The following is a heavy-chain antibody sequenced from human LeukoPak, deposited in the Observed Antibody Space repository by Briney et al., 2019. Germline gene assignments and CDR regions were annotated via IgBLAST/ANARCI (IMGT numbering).Heavy chain of an antibody. V-gene: IGHV3-21*04. J-gene: IGHJ4*02. CDR3: AKDPRSPHYSGAGYYFDS. CDR2: INTRSSSS. Sequence: KTGGSLRLSCAASGFIFSIYNLNWVRQAPGKGLEWVSSINTRSSSSYYADSVKGRFTISRDNSKNTLYLQMNSLRAEDTAVYYCAKDPRSPHYSGAGYYFDSWGQGSLVTVSS. D-gene: IGHD3-10*01. CDR1: GFIFSIYN.